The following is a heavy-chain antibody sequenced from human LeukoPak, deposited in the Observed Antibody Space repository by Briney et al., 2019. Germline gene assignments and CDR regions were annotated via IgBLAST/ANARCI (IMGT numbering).Heavy chain of an antibody. CDR3: AKAKIPKYYYDSSGFDY. CDR1: GFTFSSYG. V-gene: IGHV3-30*18. D-gene: IGHD3-22*01. J-gene: IGHJ4*02. CDR2: ISYDGSNK. Sequence: GGSLRLSCAASGFTFSSYGMHWVRQAPGKGLEWVAVISYDGSNKYYADSVKGRFTISRDNSKNTLYLQMNSLRAEDTAVYYCAKAKIPKYYYDSSGFDYWGQGTLVTVSS.